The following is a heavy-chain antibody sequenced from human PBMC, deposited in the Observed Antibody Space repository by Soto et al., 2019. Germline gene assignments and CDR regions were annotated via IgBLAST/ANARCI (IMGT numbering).Heavy chain of an antibody. CDR2: IYYSGST. V-gene: IGHV4-31*03. CDR1: GGSISSGGYY. D-gene: IGHD3-3*01. J-gene: IGHJ4*02. Sequence: PSETLSLTCTVSGGSISSGGYYWSWIRQHPGKGLEWIGYIYYSGSTYYNPSLKSRVTISVDTSKNQFSLKLSSVTAADTAVYYCARGYSGALRFLEWLLFDLAFDYWGQGTLVTVSS. CDR3: ARGYSGALRFLEWLLFDLAFDY.